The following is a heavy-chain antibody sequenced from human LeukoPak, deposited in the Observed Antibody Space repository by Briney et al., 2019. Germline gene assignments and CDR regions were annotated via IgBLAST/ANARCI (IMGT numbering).Heavy chain of an antibody. V-gene: IGHV4-39*07. CDR1: GDSISSSSYY. D-gene: IGHD6-13*01. J-gene: IGHJ5*02. CDR3: ARKGYSISWYSP. CDR2: IYYSGST. Sequence: SETLSLTCTVSGDSISSSSYYWGWIRQPPGKGLEWIGSIYYSGSTSYNPSLKSRVTISLDTSKNQFSLRLTSVTAADTAVYYCARKGYSISWYSPWGQGTLVTVSS.